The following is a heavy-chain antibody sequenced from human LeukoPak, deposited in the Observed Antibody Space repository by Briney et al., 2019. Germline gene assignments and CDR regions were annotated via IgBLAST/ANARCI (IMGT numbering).Heavy chain of an antibody. J-gene: IGHJ4*02. CDR1: GCTFTSNG. Sequence: ASVKVSCKASGCTFTSNGISWVRQAPGQGLEWMGWISTYNGNTNYAQKLQGRVTMTTDTSTSTAYMELRSLRSEDTAVYYCARAPHRQYQLQSPYDYWGQGTLVTVSS. D-gene: IGHD2-2*01. CDR3: ARAPHRQYQLQSPYDY. V-gene: IGHV1-18*01. CDR2: ISTYNGNT.